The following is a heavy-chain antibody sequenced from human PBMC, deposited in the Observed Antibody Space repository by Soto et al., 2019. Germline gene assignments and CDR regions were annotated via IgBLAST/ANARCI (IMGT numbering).Heavy chain of an antibody. CDR3: ARGGFRYLTRFGFDHYGMDV. Sequence: QVHLVQSGPALKKPGASVKVSCKASGYNFADYGINWVRQAPGQGLEWMGWISAYNGNTNYVQKMQDRVTMTTDTSTNSSYMETRRLMSDDSAVYYCARGGFRYLTRFGFDHYGMDVWGQGTTVTVSS. D-gene: IGHD3-3*01. CDR1: GYNFADYG. J-gene: IGHJ6*02. V-gene: IGHV1-18*01. CDR2: ISAYNGNT.